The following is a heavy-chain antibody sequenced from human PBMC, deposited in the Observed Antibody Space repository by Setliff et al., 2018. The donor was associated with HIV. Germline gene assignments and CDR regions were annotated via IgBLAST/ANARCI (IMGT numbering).Heavy chain of an antibody. CDR1: GYTFTAYF. CDR3: ARGGYYTSGTWFDP. D-gene: IGHD3-10*01. CDR2: ISPNTGDT. Sequence: SVKVPCKTAGYTFTAYFLQWVRQAPGQGLEWIGWISPNTGDTGIALKFQGRVTMTRDTSTSTTYLELDRLTYDDTAIYDCARGGYYTSGTWFDPWGQGTLVTVSS. V-gene: IGHV1-2*02. J-gene: IGHJ5*02.